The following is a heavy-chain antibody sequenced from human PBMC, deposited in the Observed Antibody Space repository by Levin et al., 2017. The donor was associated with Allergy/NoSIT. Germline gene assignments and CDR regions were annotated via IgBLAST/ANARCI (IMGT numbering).Heavy chain of an antibody. CDR1: GFTFSDYY. CDR2: ISGSGSIM. CDR3: ARVDRCGADCYFLDY. D-gene: IGHD2-21*02. V-gene: IGHV3-11*01. Sequence: RAGGSLRLSCAASGFTFSDYYMSWIRRAPGKGLEWVSYISGSGSIMYYSDSVKGRFTISRDNAKNSLYLQLNTLSGEDTAVYFCARVDRCGADCYFLDYWGQGTLVTVSS. J-gene: IGHJ4*02.